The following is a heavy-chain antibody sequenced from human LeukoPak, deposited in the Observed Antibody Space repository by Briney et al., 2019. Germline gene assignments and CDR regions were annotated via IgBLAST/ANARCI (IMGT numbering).Heavy chain of an antibody. V-gene: IGHV3-48*01. CDR1: GFTFSSYS. Sequence: GVSLRLSCAASGFTFSSYSMNWVRQAPGKGLEWVSYISSSSSTIYYADSVKGRFTISRDNSKNTLYLQMNGLRAEDTAVHYCAKAPYCSGVSCYLYYFDDWGQGTLVTVSS. CDR2: ISSSSSTI. D-gene: IGHD2-15*01. J-gene: IGHJ4*02. CDR3: AKAPYCSGVSCYLYYFDD.